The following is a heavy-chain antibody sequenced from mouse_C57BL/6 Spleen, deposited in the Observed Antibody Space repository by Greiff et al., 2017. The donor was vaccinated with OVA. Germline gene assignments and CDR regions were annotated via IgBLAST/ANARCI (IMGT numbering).Heavy chain of an antibody. J-gene: IGHJ4*01. V-gene: IGHV5-17*01. D-gene: IGHD3-2*02. Sequence: EVQVVESGGGLVKPGGSLKLSCAASGFTFSDSGMHWVRQAPEQGLEWVAYISSGSSTIYYADTVKGRFTISRDNAKNTLFLQLTSLRSEDTAMYYCARGQLRGDYAMDYWGKGASVTV. CDR2: ISSGSSTI. CDR3: ARGQLRGDYAMDY. CDR1: GFTFSDSG.